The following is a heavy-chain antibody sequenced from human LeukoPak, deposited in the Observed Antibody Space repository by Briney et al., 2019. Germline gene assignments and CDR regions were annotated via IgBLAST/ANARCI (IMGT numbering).Heavy chain of an antibody. Sequence: SETLSLTCTVSGGSISSYYWSWIRQPPGKGLEWIGYIYYSGSTNYNPSLKSRVTISVDTSKNQFSLKLSSVTAADTAVYYCAREWARGSYRFGGFDYWGQGTLVTVSS. CDR1: GGSISSYY. CDR2: IYYSGST. D-gene: IGHD3-16*02. V-gene: IGHV4-59*12. CDR3: AREWARGSYRFGGFDY. J-gene: IGHJ4*02.